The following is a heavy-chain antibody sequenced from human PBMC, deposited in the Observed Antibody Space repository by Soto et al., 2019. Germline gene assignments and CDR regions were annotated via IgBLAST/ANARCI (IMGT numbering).Heavy chain of an antibody. D-gene: IGHD1-1*01. V-gene: IGHV3-23*01. Sequence: GGSLRLSCAASGFTFSSYAMSWVRQAPGKGLEWVSAISGSGGSTYYADSVKGRFTISRDNSKNTLYLQMNSLRAEDTAVYYCAKGLPHWNVLGGWFDPWGQGTLVTVS. J-gene: IGHJ5*02. CDR2: ISGSGGST. CDR1: GFTFSSYA. CDR3: AKGLPHWNVLGGWFDP.